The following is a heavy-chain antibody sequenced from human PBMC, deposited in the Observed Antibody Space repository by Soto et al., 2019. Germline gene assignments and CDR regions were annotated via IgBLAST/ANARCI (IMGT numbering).Heavy chain of an antibody. D-gene: IGHD6-13*01. V-gene: IGHV6-1*01. J-gene: IGHJ4*02. CDR2: TYYRSKGYN. Sequence: KQSQTLSLTCAISGDSVSSNSAAWNWIRQSPSRGLEWLGRTYYRSKGYNDYAVSVKSRITINPDTSKNQFSLQLNSVTPEDTAVYYCARDHQGTGSSWYPFDYWGQGTLVTVSS. CDR3: ARDHQGTGSSWYPFDY. CDR1: GDSVSSNSAA.